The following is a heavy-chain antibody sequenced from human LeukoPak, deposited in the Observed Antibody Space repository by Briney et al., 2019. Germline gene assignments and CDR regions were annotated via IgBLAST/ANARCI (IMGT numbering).Heavy chain of an antibody. D-gene: IGHD3-22*01. CDR1: GFPFSTYA. J-gene: IGHJ4*02. Sequence: PGGSLRLSCAASGFPFSTYAMNWVRQAPGKGLEWVSVITGSGGFTQYADSVKGRFTISRDNSKNTVYLQMNSLRAEDTAVYYCAKSSYYDASGYYREYYFDSWGQGTLVTVSS. CDR3: AKSSYYDASGYYREYYFDS. CDR2: ITGSGGFT. V-gene: IGHV3-23*01.